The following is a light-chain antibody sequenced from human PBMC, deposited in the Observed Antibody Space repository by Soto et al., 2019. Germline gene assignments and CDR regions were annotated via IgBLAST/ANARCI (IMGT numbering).Light chain of an antibody. CDR2: AAS. Sequence: DIQMTQSPSSLSASVGDRVTITCRASQSISSYLNWYQQKPGKAPKLLIYAASSLQSGVPSRFSGSGSGTDFTLTISSLQPEHFGSYSSQHSQFTPVSSGGGTKVDI. CDR3: QHSQFTPVS. CDR1: QSISSY. J-gene: IGKJ4*01. V-gene: IGKV1-39*01.